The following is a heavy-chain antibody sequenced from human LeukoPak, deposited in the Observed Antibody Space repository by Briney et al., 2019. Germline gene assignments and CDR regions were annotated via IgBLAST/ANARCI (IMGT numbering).Heavy chain of an antibody. CDR2: IYYSGST. CDR3: ARHGTVTYGSGSYYN. V-gene: IGHV4-59*08. CDR1: GGSISSYY. D-gene: IGHD3-10*01. J-gene: IGHJ4*02. Sequence: SETLSLTCTVSGGSISSYYWSWIRQPPGKGLEGIGYIYYSGSTNYNPSLKSRVTISVDTSKNQFSLKLSSVTAADTAVYYCARHGTVTYGSGSYYNWGQGTLVTVSS.